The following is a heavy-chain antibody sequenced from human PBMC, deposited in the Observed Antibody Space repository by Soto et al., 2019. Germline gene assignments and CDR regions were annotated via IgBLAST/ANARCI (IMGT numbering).Heavy chain of an antibody. J-gene: IGHJ6*02. Sequence: QVQLVQSGAEVKKPGASVKVSCKASGSTFTSYGISWVRQAPGQGLEWMGWISAYNGNTNYAQKLQGRVTMTTDTSTSTAYMELRSLRSDDTAVYYCARESGRYYYDSSGYYLGYYYGMDVWGQGTTVTVSS. D-gene: IGHD3-22*01. V-gene: IGHV1-18*01. CDR2: ISAYNGNT. CDR3: ARESGRYYYDSSGYYLGYYYGMDV. CDR1: GSTFTSYG.